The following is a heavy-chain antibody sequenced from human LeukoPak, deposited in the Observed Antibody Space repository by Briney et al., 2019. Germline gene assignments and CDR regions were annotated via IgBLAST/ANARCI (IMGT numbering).Heavy chain of an antibody. D-gene: IGHD2-15*01. V-gene: IGHV3-48*03. CDR1: GFTFSRFE. Sequence: GGSLRLSCVASGFTFSRFEMNWVRQAPGKGLEWISHISTGTYIAYTDSVKGRFTISRDNAKNSMYLQMNSLRAEDTAIYYCTREQDREATATVIGDSWGQGTLVTVSS. CDR3: TREQDREATATVIGDS. J-gene: IGHJ4*02. CDR2: ISTGTYI.